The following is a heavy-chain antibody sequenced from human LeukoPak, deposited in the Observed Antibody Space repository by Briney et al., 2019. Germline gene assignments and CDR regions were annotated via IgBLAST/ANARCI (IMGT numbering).Heavy chain of an antibody. CDR1: GFTVSSNY. D-gene: IGHD3-10*01. Sequence: SGGSLRLPCAASGFTVSSNYMSWVRQAPGKGLEWVSIIYSGGSTNYADPVKGRFTISRDNSKNTLYLQMNSLRAEDTAVYYCASGSGSYRTPYYYMDVWGKGTTVTVSS. CDR2: IYSGGST. J-gene: IGHJ6*03. CDR3: ASGSGSYRTPYYYMDV. V-gene: IGHV3-53*01.